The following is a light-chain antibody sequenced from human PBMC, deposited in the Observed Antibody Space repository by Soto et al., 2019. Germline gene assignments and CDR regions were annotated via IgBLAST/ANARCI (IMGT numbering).Light chain of an antibody. V-gene: IGKV1-5*03. CDR2: KAS. CDR1: QTISSW. CDR3: QHYNSYSEA. Sequence: DIQMTQSPSTMFTSVGDTVIITCRASQTISSWLAWYQQKPGKAPKLLIYKASTLKSGVPSRFSGSGSGTEFTLTISSLQPDDFATYYCQHYNSYSEAFGQGTKVDI. J-gene: IGKJ1*01.